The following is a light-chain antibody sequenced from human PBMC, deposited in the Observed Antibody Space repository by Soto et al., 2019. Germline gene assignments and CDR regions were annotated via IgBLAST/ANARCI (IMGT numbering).Light chain of an antibody. CDR1: QSFRGL. V-gene: IGKV3-11*01. CDR3: QQRHMWPIT. Sequence: EVVLTQSPVTLSLSPGERATLSCRASQSFRGLLAWYQQKPGQDPRILIYDAYNRATGIPHRLSGSGSGTDVTLTISSLEAEDSAVYYCQQRHMWPITFGQGTRLEIK. CDR2: DAY. J-gene: IGKJ5*01.